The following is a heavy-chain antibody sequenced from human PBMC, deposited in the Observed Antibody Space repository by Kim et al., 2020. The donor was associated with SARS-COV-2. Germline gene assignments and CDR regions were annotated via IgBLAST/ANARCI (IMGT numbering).Heavy chain of an antibody. CDR3: ARDLGRFDL. CDR1: GFTFSSYG. D-gene: IGHD3-10*01. Sequence: GGSLRLSCAASGFTFSSYGMHWVRQAPGKGLEWVAVIWYDGSNKYCADSVKGRFTISRDNSKNTLYLQMNSLRAEDTAVYYCARDLGRFDLWGRGTLVTVSS. CDR2: IWYDGSNK. J-gene: IGHJ2*01. V-gene: IGHV3-33*01.